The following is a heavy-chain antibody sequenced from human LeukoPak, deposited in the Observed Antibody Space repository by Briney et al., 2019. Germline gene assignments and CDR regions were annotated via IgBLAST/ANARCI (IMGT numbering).Heavy chain of an antibody. Sequence: QPGGSLRLSCAASGFTFSTSAMSWVRQAPGKGLEWVPAISGTGGSTYYADSVKGRFTISRDNSKNTLYLQMNSLRAEDTAVYYCAKRFAAAVYYFDYWGQGTLVTVSS. CDR2: ISGTGGST. J-gene: IGHJ4*02. CDR1: GFTFSTSA. D-gene: IGHD6-13*01. CDR3: AKRFAAAVYYFDY. V-gene: IGHV3-23*01.